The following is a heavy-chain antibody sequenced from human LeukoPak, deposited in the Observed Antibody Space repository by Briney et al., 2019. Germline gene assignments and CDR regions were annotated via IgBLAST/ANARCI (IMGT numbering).Heavy chain of an antibody. CDR2: ISGSGGST. CDR3: AKKGGITMIVVVTGGDYFDY. Sequence: GGSLRLSCAASGFTFSSYAMSWVRQAPGKGLEWVSAISGSGGSTYYADSVKGRFTISRDNSKNTLYLQMNSLRAEDTAVYYCAKKGGITMIVVVTGGDYFDYWGQGTQVTVSS. V-gene: IGHV3-23*01. D-gene: IGHD3-22*01. CDR1: GFTFSSYA. J-gene: IGHJ4*02.